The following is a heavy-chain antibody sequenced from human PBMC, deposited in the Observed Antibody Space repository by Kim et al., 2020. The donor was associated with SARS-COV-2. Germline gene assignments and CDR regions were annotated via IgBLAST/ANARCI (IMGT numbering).Heavy chain of an antibody. D-gene: IGHD2-15*01. CDR2: IGTAGDT. Sequence: GGSLRLSCAASGFTFSSYDMHWVRQATGKGLEWVSAIGTAGDTYYPGSVKGRFTISRENAKNSLYLQMNSLRAGDTAVYYCARVRHDCSGGSCYFWDWYFDLWGGGTLVTVSS. CDR1: GFTFSSYD. J-gene: IGHJ2*01. V-gene: IGHV3-13*01. CDR3: ARVRHDCSGGSCYFWDWYFDL.